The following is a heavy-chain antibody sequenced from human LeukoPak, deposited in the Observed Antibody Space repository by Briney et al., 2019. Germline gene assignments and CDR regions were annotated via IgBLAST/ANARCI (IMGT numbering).Heavy chain of an antibody. Sequence: ASVKVSCKASGGTFSSYAISWVRQAPGQGLEWMGRIIPILGIANYAQKFQGRVTITADKSTSTAYMELRSLRSDDTAVYYCARDAHCSSTSCYEWGQGTLVTVSS. CDR2: IIPILGIA. V-gene: IGHV1-69*04. CDR1: GGTFSSYA. J-gene: IGHJ4*02. CDR3: ARDAHCSSTSCYE. D-gene: IGHD2-2*01.